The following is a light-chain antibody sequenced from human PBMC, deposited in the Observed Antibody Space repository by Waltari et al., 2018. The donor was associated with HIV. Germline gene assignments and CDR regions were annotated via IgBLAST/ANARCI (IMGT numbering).Light chain of an antibody. CDR1: SSNIGSHA. CDR3: ATWDDGLNALL. Sequence: QSVLTQSPSVSEAPGQRVTLSCSGSSSNIGSHAVTWFRQSPGKPPKLLVYHDDLILSGVSDRLSASKSGTSASLAINDLQSEDESRYYCATWDDGLNALLFGGGTKVTVL. CDR2: HDD. J-gene: IGLJ2*01. V-gene: IGLV1-36*01.